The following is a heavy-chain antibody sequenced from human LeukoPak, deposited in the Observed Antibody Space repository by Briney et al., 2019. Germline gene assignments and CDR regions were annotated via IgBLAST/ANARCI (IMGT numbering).Heavy chain of an antibody. CDR3: ARDALMIPSPPYYFDY. CDR1: GYTFTSYG. J-gene: IGHJ4*02. V-gene: IGHV1-18*01. CDR2: ISAYNGNT. D-gene: IGHD2-2*01. Sequence: ASVKVSCKASGYTFTSYGISWVRQAPGQGLEWMGWISAYNGNTNYAQKLQGRVTMTTDTSTSTAYMELRSLRSDDTAVYYCARDALMIPSPPYYFDYWGQGTLVTVSS.